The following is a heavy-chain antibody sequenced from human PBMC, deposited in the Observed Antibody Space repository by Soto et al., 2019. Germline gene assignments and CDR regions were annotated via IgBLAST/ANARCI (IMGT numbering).Heavy chain of an antibody. V-gene: IGHV4-4*07. Sequence: ASETLSLTCTVSGASISGFYWSWIRKSAGKGLEWIGRIYATGTTDSNPSLKRRVMMSVDTSKKQFSLKLRSVTAADTAVYYCVRDGTKTLRDWFDPWGQGMSVTVSS. CDR2: IYATGTT. CDR3: VRDGTKTLRDWFDP. D-gene: IGHD1-1*01. J-gene: IGHJ5*02. CDR1: GASISGFY.